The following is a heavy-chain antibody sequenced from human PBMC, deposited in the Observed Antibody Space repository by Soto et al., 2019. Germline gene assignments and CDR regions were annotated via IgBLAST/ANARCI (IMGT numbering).Heavy chain of an antibody. CDR1: GLTFSSSA. J-gene: IGHJ5*02. D-gene: IGHD1-1*01. CDR3: AKSLISHWQNRFDL. CDR2: ISDSGGRT. V-gene: IGHV3-23*01. Sequence: VQILESGGGLVQPGGSLRLSCAASGLTFSSSAMNWDRQAPGKGLEWVSIISDSGGRTYYADSVKGRFTISRDNSKNTQYLQMNSLRAEDTAMYYCAKSLISHWQNRFDLWGQGTLVTVSS.